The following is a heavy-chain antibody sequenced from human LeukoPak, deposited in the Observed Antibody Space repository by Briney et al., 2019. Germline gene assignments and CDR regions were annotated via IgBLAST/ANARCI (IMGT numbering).Heavy chain of an antibody. CDR1: GGSFSGYY. D-gene: IGHD3-9*01. CDR3: ARRALYYDILTGYYKAYYFDY. Sequence: SETLSLTCADYGGSFSGYYWSWIRQPPGKGLEWIGEINHSGSTNYNPSLKSRVTISVDTSKNQFSLKLSSVTAADTAVYYCARRALYYDILTGYYKAYYFDYWGQGTLVTVSS. V-gene: IGHV4-34*01. J-gene: IGHJ4*02. CDR2: INHSGST.